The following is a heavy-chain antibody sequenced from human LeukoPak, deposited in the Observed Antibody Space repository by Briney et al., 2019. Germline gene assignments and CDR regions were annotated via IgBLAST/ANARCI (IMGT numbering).Heavy chain of an antibody. D-gene: IGHD3-9*01. Sequence: GGPLRLSGAAFGFTFGVLVLAWFARPQGKGWGWVSYINHNGEMIYYADSVKGRFTISRDNAKNSLDLQMNSLRDEDTAVYYCARDYDWAFDYWGQGTLVTVSS. V-gene: IGHV3-48*02. CDR3: ARDYDWAFDY. CDR2: INHNGEMI. CDR1: GFTFGVLV. J-gene: IGHJ4*02.